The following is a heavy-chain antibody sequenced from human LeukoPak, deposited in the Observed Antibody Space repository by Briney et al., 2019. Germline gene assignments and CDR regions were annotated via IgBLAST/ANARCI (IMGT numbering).Heavy chain of an antibody. D-gene: IGHD3-3*01. CDR2: INPNSGGT. Sequence: ASVKVSCKASGYTFTSYYMHWVRQAPGQGLEWMGRINPNSGGTNYEQKFQGRVTITRDTSISTAYMELSRLRSDDTAVYYCARVHFLESDYWGQGTLVTVSS. CDR3: ARVHFLESDY. V-gene: IGHV1-2*06. CDR1: GYTFTSYY. J-gene: IGHJ4*02.